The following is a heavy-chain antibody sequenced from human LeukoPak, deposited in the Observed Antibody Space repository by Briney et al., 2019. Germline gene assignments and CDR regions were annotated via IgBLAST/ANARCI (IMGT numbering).Heavy chain of an antibody. V-gene: IGHV4-34*01. D-gene: IGHD2-2*01. CDR1: GGSFSGYY. CDR2: INHSGST. J-gene: IGHJ5*02. CDR3: ARGYCSSTSCYQDWFDP. Sequence: PSETLSLTCAVYGGSFSGYYWSWIRQPPGKGLEWIGEINHSGSTNYNPSLKSRVTISVDTSKNQFSLKLSSVTAADTAVYYCARGYCSSTSCYQDWFDPWGLGTLVTVSS.